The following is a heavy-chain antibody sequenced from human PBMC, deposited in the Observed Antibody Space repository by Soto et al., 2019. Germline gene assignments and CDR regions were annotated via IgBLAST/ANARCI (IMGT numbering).Heavy chain of an antibody. D-gene: IGHD3-22*01. CDR1: GFTFSSYG. J-gene: IGHJ4*02. Sequence: QVQLVESGGGVVQPGRSLRLSCAASGFTFSSYGMHWVRQAPGKGLEWVAVIWYDGSNKYYADSVKGRFTISRDNSKNMLYLQMNSLRAEDTAVYYCARVGYYDSSGYFDYWGQGTLVTVSS. CDR3: ARVGYYDSSGYFDY. V-gene: IGHV3-33*01. CDR2: IWYDGSNK.